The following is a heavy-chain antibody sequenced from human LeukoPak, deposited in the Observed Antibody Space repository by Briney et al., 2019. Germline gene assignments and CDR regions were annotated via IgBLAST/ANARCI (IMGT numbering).Heavy chain of an antibody. J-gene: IGHJ4*02. CDR1: GYTFTNYG. D-gene: IGHD2-21*01. Sequence: GALVKVSCKASGYTFTNYGISWVRQAPGQGLEWMGWISAYNGNTNYAQRIQGRVTMTTDTSTSTAYVELRSLRSDDTAVYYCATVGFGGDFFASWGQGTLVTVSS. CDR3: ATVGFGGDFFAS. V-gene: IGHV1-18*01. CDR2: ISAYNGNT.